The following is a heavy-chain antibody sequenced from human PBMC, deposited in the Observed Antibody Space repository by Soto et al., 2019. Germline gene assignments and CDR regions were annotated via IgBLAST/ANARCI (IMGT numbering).Heavy chain of an antibody. V-gene: IGHV3-48*03. CDR2: ISSSASII. CDR3: VRQLGGSAGY. D-gene: IGHD3-3*01. Sequence: GGSLRLSCAASGFTFSSFEMNWVRQAPGKGLEWVSYISSSASIIYYADSVKGRFTISRDNAKNSLYLQMNSLRAEDTAVYYCVRQLGGSAGYWGQRTLVTVSS. CDR1: GFTFSSFE. J-gene: IGHJ4*02.